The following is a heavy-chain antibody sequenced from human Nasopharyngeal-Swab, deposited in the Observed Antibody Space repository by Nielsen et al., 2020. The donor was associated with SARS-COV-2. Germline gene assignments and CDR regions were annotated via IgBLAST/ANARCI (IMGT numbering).Heavy chain of an antibody. V-gene: IGHV4-34*01. J-gene: IGHJ6*03. CDR2: INHSGST. Sequence: RQAPGKGLEWIGAINHSGSTNYNLSLKSRVTISVDTSKNQFSLKLSSVTAADTAVYYCARVSWEGSYYYYYMDVWGKGTTVTVSS. D-gene: IGHD1-26*01. CDR3: ARVSWEGSYYYYYMDV.